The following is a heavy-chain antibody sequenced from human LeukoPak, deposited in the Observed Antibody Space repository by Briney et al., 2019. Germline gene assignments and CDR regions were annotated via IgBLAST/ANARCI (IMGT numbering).Heavy chain of an antibody. CDR3: ARDYSGSLAFDP. D-gene: IGHD3-10*01. Sequence: ASVKVSCTASGGTFSSYAISWVRQAPGQGLEWMGWINTNTRNPTYAQGFTGRFVFSLDTSVSTAYLQISSLKAEDTAVYYCARDYSGSLAFDPWGQGTLVTVSS. CDR1: GGTFSSYA. CDR2: INTNTRNP. V-gene: IGHV7-4-1*02. J-gene: IGHJ5*02.